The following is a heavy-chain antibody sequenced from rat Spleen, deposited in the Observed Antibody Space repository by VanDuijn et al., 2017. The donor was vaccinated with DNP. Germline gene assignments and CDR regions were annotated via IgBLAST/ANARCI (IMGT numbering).Heavy chain of an antibody. Sequence: EVQLVESGGGLVQPGRSLKLSCAASGFTFSNYGMAWVRQAPTKGLEWVASIISDGSGTYYGDSAKGRFTISRDNAKNTLHLQMDSLRSEDTATYYCATHGSRATISTGAMDVWGQGTSVTVSS. D-gene: IGHD1-2*01. J-gene: IGHJ4*01. CDR1: GFTFSNYG. V-gene: IGHV5S13*01. CDR3: ATHGSRATISTGAMDV. CDR2: IISDGSGT.